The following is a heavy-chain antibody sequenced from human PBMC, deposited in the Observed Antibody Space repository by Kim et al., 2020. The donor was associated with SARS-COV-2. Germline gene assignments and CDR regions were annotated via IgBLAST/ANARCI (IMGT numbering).Heavy chain of an antibody. J-gene: IGHJ6*02. D-gene: IGHD3-22*01. Sequence: GGSLRLSCAASGFSFSSYRMNWVRQAPGKGLEWVSYISSGDTTLYYADSVKGRFTVSRDNAKNSLFLQMNSLRDEDTAVYYCARDLARLYYYDRRGGLDVWGQGTSVTVSS. CDR2: ISSGDTTL. CDR3: ARDLARLYYYDRRGGLDV. V-gene: IGHV3-48*02. CDR1: GFSFSSYR.